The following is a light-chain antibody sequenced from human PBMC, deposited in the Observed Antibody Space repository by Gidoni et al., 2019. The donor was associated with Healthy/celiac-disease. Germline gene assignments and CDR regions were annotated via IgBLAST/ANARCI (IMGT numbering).Light chain of an antibody. CDR1: QSISSW. J-gene: IGKJ1*01. V-gene: IGKV1-5*03. CDR3: QQYNSYSPWT. CDR2: KAS. Sequence: DIQMTQSPSTLSASVADRVTITCRASQSISSWLAWYQQKPGEAPKLLIYKASSLESCVPSRFSGSGSGTEFTLTISSLQPDDFAAYYCQQYNSYSPWTFGQGTKVEIK.